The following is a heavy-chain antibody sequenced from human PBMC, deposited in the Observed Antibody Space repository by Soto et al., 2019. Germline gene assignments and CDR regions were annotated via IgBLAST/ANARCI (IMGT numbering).Heavy chain of an antibody. CDR1: GGSISSSNW. CDR2: IYHSGST. V-gene: IGHV4-4*02. J-gene: IGHJ4*02. CDR3: RRLARGWSSGWYDSFDY. D-gene: IGHD6-19*01. Sequence: KTSETLSLTCAVSGGSISSSNWWSWVRQPPGKGLEWIGEIYHSGSTNYNPSLKSRVTIPVDKSKNQFSLKLSSVTAADTAVYYCRRLARGWSSGWYDSFDYWGQGTLVTVSS.